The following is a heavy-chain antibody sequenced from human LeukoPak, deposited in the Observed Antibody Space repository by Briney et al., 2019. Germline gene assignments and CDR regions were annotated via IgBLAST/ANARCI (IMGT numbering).Heavy chain of an antibody. CDR3: ARGVTTVTTPFDS. J-gene: IGHJ4*02. D-gene: IGHD4-17*01. Sequence: SETLSLTCTVSGGSISSYYWSWIRQPPGKGLEWIGYIYYSGSTNYNPSLKSRVTISVDTSKNQFSLKLSSVTAADTAVYYCARGVTTVTTPFDSWGQGALVTVSS. V-gene: IGHV4-59*01. CDR1: GGSISSYY. CDR2: IYYSGST.